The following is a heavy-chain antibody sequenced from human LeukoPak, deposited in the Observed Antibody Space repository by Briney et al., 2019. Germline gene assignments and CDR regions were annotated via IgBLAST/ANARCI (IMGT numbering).Heavy chain of an antibody. CDR2: IFYSGST. CDR1: GGSISSGGYY. J-gene: IGHJ4*02. CDR3: AREGPPVTTRY. V-gene: IGHV4-31*03. D-gene: IGHD4-17*01. Sequence: PSQTLSLTCTVSGGSISSGGYYWSWIRQHPGKGLEWIGYIFYSGSTYYNPSLKSRVTISVDTSKNQISLKLSSVTAADTAVYSWAREGPPVTTRYGGQGSLVTVSS.